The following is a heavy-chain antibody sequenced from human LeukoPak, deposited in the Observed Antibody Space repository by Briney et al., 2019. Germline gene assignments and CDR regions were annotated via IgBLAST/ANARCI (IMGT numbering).Heavy chain of an antibody. CDR1: GFTFSSYW. CDR2: IKQDGSEK. V-gene: IGHV3-7*01. J-gene: IGHJ4*02. D-gene: IGHD6-13*01. CDR3: ARDWGGSSWYFAY. Sequence: GGSLRLSCAASGFTFSSYWMSWVCQAPGKGLEWVANIKQDGSEKYYVDSVKGRFTISRDNAQNSLYLQMNSLRAEDTAVYYCARDWGGSSWYFAYWGQGTLVTVSS.